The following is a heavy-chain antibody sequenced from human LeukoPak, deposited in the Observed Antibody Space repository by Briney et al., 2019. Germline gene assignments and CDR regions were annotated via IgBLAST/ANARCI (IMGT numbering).Heavy chain of an antibody. CDR2: IIPIFGTA. V-gene: IGHV1-69*06. J-gene: IGHJ4*02. CDR1: GGTFSCYA. D-gene: IGHD2-2*01. Sequence: SVKVSCKASGGTFSCYAISWVRQAPGQGLEWVGGIIPIFGTANYAQKFQGRVTITADKSTSTAYMELSSLRSEDTAVYYCARLRYCSSTSCYAGMRGYFDYWGQGTLVTVSS. CDR3: ARLRYCSSTSCYAGMRGYFDY.